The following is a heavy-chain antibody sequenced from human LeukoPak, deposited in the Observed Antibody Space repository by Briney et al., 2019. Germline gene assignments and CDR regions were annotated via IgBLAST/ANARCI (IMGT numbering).Heavy chain of an antibody. J-gene: IGHJ6*04. CDR2: INHSGST. CDR1: GGSFSGYY. V-gene: IGHV4-34*01. CDR3: ARFSLAARPKNAYVVDV. Sequence: PSETLSLTCAVYGGSFSGYYWSWIRQPPGKGLEWIGEINHSGSTNYNPSLKSRVTISVDTSKNQFSLKLSSVTAADTAVYYCARFSLAARPKNAYVVDVWGKGTTVTVSP. D-gene: IGHD6-6*01.